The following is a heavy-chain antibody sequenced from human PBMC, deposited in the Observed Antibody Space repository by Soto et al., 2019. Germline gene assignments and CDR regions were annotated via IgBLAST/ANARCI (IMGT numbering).Heavy chain of an antibody. V-gene: IGHV3-53*04. Sequence: EVQLVESGGGLVQPGGSLRLSCAASGFTVSSNYMSWVRQAPGKGLEWVSVIYSGGSTYYADSVKGRFTISRHNSKNTLYLQMNSLRAEDTAGYYCARGSLAYCGGDCERGVYYFDYWGQGTLVTVSS. CDR2: IYSGGST. CDR3: ARGSLAYCGGDCERGVYYFDY. CDR1: GFTVSSNY. D-gene: IGHD2-21*01. J-gene: IGHJ4*02.